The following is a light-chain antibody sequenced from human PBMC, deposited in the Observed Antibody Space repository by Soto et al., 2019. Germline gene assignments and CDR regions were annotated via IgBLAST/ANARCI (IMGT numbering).Light chain of an antibody. CDR3: QQYGSSPPYT. V-gene: IGKV3-11*01. J-gene: IGKJ2*01. CDR1: QSAGSY. Sequence: EIVLTQSPATLSLSPGEGATLSCRASQSAGSYLAWYQQKPGQAPRLLIYDTSNRATGIPARFSGSGSGTDFTLTISSLEPEDFAVYYCQQYGSSPPYTFGQGTKLEIK. CDR2: DTS.